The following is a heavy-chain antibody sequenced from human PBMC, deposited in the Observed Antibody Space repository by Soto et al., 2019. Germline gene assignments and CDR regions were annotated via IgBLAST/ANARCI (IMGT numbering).Heavy chain of an antibody. CDR1: GASISSGGYS. CDR3: ARGGAAAGVDY. J-gene: IGHJ4*02. D-gene: IGHD6-13*01. Sequence: KSSETLSLTCAASGASISSGGYSWSWIRQPPGRGLEWIGYIYYSGSTNYNPSLKSRVTMSVDRSKNQFSLKLNSVTAADAAVYYCARGGAAAGVDYWGQGTLVTVSS. CDR2: IYYSGST. V-gene: IGHV4-30-2*01.